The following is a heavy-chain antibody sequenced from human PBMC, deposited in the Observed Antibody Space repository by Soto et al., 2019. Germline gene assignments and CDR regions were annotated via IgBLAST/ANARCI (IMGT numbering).Heavy chain of an antibody. D-gene: IGHD2-15*01. CDR1: GYTFTGYY. Sequence: QVQLVQSGAEVKKPGASVKVSCKASGYTFTGYYMHWVRQAPGQGLEWMGWINPNSGGPNYAQKVQGWVTMTRDTPISTAYMELSRLRSDDTAVYYCARESRLFCSGGSCYDYWGQGTLVTVSS. J-gene: IGHJ4*02. CDR2: INPNSGGP. CDR3: ARESRLFCSGGSCYDY. V-gene: IGHV1-2*04.